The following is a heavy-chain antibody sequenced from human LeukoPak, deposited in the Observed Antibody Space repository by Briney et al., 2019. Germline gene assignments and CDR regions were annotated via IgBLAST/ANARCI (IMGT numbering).Heavy chain of an antibody. CDR2: IRYDGSNK. J-gene: IGHJ4*02. CDR3: ARKEELWSPGDY. Sequence: GGSLRLSCAASGFTFSSYGMHWVRQAPGKGLERVAFIRYDGSNKYYADSVKGRFTISRDNSKNTLYLQMNSLRTEDTAVYYCARKEELWSPGDYWGQGTLVTVSS. D-gene: IGHD5-18*01. CDR1: GFTFSSYG. V-gene: IGHV3-30*02.